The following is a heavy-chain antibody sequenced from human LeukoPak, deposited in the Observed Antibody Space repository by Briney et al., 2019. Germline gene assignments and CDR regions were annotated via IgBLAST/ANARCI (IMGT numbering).Heavy chain of an antibody. V-gene: IGHV3-21*01. CDR3: ARDRDFGVGNWFDP. CDR2: ISRSSSYI. CDR1: GFTFSDYS. Sequence: GGSLRLSCAASGFTFSDYSMNWVRQAPGKGLEWVSSISRSSSYIYYADSMKGRFTISRDDAKNSLSLQMNSLRAEDTAVYYCARDRDFGVGNWFDPWGQGVLVTVSA. J-gene: IGHJ5*02. D-gene: IGHD3-3*01.